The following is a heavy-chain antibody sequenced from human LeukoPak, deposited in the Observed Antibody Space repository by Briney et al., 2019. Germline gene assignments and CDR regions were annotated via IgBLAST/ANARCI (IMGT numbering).Heavy chain of an antibody. CDR2: IYYSGST. V-gene: IGHV4-39*07. D-gene: IGHD6-19*01. Sequence: TSETLSLTCTVSGGSISSSSYYWGWIRQPPGKGLEWIGSIYYSGSTYYNPSLKSRVTISVDTSKNQFSLKLSSVTAADTAVYYCARDLAVAGHVRGRLSPNWGQGTLVTVSS. J-gene: IGHJ4*02. CDR3: ARDLAVAGHVRGRLSPN. CDR1: GGSISSSSYY.